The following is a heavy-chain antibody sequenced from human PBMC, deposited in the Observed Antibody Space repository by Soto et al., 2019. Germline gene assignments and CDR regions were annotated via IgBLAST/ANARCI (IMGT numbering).Heavy chain of an antibody. CDR3: ASTRRDGYNNYYYYYGMDV. CDR1: GGSISGGGYS. Sequence: PSETLSLTCTVSGGSISGGGYSWSWIRQSPGKGLEWIGHIYNSGSIYYNPSLKSRVTISVDTSKNQFSLKLSSVTAEDTAVYYCASTRRDGYNNYYYYYGMDVWGQGTTVTVSS. J-gene: IGHJ6*02. CDR2: IYNSGSI. D-gene: IGHD5-12*01. V-gene: IGHV4-31*03.